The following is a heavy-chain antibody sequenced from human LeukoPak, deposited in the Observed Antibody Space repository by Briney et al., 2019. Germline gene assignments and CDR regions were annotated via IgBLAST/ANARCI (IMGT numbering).Heavy chain of an antibody. CDR3: ARSYYPDY. V-gene: IGHV3-11*04. J-gene: IGHJ4*02. CDR2: ISSSGSTI. D-gene: IGHD3-10*01. CDR1: GGSFSGYY. Sequence: LSLTCAVYGGSFSGYYWSWIRQPPGKGLEWVSYISSSGSTIYYADSVKGRFTISRDNAKNSLYLHMNSLRAEDTAVYYCARSYYPDYWGQGTLVTVSS.